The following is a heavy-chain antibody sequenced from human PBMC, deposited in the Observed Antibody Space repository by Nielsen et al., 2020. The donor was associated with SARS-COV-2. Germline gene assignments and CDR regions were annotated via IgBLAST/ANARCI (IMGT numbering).Heavy chain of an antibody. CDR3: ARGTGEDY. D-gene: IGHD3/OR15-3a*01. CDR1: GFTISTYA. CDR2: ISAST. Sequence: GESLKISCVVSGFTISTYAMSWVRQAPGKGLEWVSAISASTYYADSVKGRFTISRDNSKNTLYLQMNSLRAEDTAVYYCARGTGEDYWGQGTLVTVSS. V-gene: IGHV3-23*01. J-gene: IGHJ4*02.